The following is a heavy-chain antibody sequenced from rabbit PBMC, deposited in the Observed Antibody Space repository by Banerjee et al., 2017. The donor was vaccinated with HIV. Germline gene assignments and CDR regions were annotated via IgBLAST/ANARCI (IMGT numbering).Heavy chain of an antibody. CDR1: GFDFSSNA. D-gene: IGHD4-1*01. CDR3: ARDLAGVIGWNFGL. CDR2: IYNADNST. J-gene: IGHJ4*01. V-gene: IGHV1S47*01. Sequence: QEQLVESGGGLVQPEGSLTLTCKASGFDFSSNAMCWVRQAPGKGPEWIACIYNADNSTYYANWAKGRFTISKTSSTTVTLQMTSLTAADTATYFCARDLAGVIGWNFGLWGPGTLVTVS.